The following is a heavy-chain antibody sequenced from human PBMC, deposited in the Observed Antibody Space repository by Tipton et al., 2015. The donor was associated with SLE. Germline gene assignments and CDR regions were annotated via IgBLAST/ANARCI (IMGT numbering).Heavy chain of an antibody. CDR1: GDSISRDTYY. CDR2: FYYSGNR. CDR3: ARGAKERITLVRERPYYFDY. J-gene: IGHJ4*01. Sequence: TLSLTCSVSGDSISRDTYYWAWGWVRQPPGKGLEWIGSFYYSGNRYYNPALKRRVSISVDTSKNQLSLKLTSVTAADTSVYYCARGAKERITLVRERPYYFDYWGQGSLVTVSS. D-gene: IGHD3-10*01. V-gene: IGHV4-39*07.